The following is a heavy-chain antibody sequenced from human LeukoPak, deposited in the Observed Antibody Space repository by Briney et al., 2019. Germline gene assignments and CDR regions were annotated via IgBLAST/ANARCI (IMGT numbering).Heavy chain of an antibody. D-gene: IGHD3-22*01. J-gene: IGHJ4*02. V-gene: IGHV1-69*13. CDR2: VIPMFGTA. CDR3: ARGWDYDSGGRPTAYVY. Sequence: ASVKVSCEASGGTFSRYAISWVRQAPGQGLEWMGGVIPMFGTANYAQKFQGKVTITADESTSTAYMELRSLRSEDTAVYYCARGWDYDSGGRPTAYVYWGQGTLVTVSS. CDR1: GGTFSRYA.